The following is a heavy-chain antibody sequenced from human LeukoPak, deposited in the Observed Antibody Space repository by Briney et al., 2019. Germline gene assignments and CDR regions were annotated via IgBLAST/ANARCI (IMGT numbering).Heavy chain of an antibody. V-gene: IGHV1-69*13. CDR1: GGTFSSYA. Sequence: SVKVSCKASGGTFSSYAISWVRQAPGQGLEWMGGIIPIFGAANYAQKFQGRVTITADESTSTAYMELSSLRSEDTAVYYCAREFESYYYGSGSYYYGMDVWGQGTTVTVSS. CDR3: AREFESYYYGSGSYYYGMDV. CDR2: IIPIFGAA. J-gene: IGHJ6*02. D-gene: IGHD3-10*01.